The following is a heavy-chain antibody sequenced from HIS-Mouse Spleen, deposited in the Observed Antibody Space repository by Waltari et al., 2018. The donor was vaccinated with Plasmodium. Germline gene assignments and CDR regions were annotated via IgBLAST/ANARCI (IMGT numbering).Heavy chain of an antibody. J-gene: IGHJ2*01. Sequence: EVQLVESGGGLVQPGGSLRLSCAASGSPVSRYWMSWVRQAPGKGLEWVANIKQDGSEKYYVDSVKGRFTISRDNAKNSLYLQMNSLRAEDTAVYYCASSWYWYFDLWGRGTLVTVSS. D-gene: IGHD6-13*01. V-gene: IGHV3-7*01. CDR2: IKQDGSEK. CDR3: ASSWYWYFDL. CDR1: GSPVSRYW.